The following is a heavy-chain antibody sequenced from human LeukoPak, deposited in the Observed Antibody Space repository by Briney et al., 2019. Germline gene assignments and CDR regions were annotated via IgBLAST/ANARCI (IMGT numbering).Heavy chain of an antibody. V-gene: IGHV3-30*03. J-gene: IGHJ3*02. Sequence: GGSLRLSCAASGFTFSSYGMHWVRQAPGKGLEWVAVISYDGSNKYYADSVKGRFTISRDNSKNTLYLQMNSLRAEDTAVYYCARVMITFGGVIDHDAFDIWGQGTMVTVSS. CDR3: ARVMITFGGVIDHDAFDI. CDR2: ISYDGSNK. D-gene: IGHD3-16*02. CDR1: GFTFSSYG.